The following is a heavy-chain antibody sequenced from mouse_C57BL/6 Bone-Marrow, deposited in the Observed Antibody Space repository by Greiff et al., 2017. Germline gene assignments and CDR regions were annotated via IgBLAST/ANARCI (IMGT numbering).Heavy chain of an antibody. CDR2: INPGSGGT. J-gene: IGHJ2*01. V-gene: IGHV1-54*01. D-gene: IGHD1-1*01. CDR1: GYAFTNYL. Sequence: VQLQESGAELVRPGTSVKVSCKASGYAFTNYLIEWVKQRPGQGLEWIGVINPGSGGTNYNEKFKGKATLTADKSSSTAYMQLSSLTSEDSAVYCCARVGLLRFDYWGQGTTLTVSS. CDR3: ARVGLLRFDY.